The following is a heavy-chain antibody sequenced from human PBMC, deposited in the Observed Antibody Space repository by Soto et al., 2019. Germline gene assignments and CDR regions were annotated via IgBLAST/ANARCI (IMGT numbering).Heavy chain of an antibody. J-gene: IGHJ6*02. V-gene: IGHV1-18*04. CDR3: ARAEGMARYCSYAMDV. CDR2: INNYNGHT. CDR1: GYSFSKFG. Sequence: VVLVQSGAEVKSLGATVKVSCQASGYSFSKFGIGWVRQAPGRGVEWVGWINNYNGHTNFAPKFKGRVSLTRDSSATTAYTELSSLTPDDSAIYFCARAEGMARYCSYAMDVWGQGTAVTVSS.